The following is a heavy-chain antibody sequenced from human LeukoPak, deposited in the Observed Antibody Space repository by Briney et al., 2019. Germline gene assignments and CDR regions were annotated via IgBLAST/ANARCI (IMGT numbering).Heavy chain of an antibody. CDR3: AKTAGDAFDI. D-gene: IGHD2-21*02. V-gene: IGHV4-59*01. CDR1: GGSISSYY. Sequence: SETLSLTCTVSGGSISSYYWSWIRQPPGKGLEWIGYIYYSGSTNYNPSLKSRVTISVDTSKNQFSLKLSSVTAADTAVYYCAKTAGDAFDIWGQGTMVTVSS. CDR2: IYYSGST. J-gene: IGHJ3*02.